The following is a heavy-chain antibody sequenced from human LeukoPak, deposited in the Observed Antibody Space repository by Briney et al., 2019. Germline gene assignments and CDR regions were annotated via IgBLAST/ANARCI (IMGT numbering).Heavy chain of an antibody. CDR2: IYYSGST. Sequence: SETLSLTCTVSGGSLSSYFWSWIRQPPGKGLEWIGYIYYSGSTNYNPSLKSRVTISVDTSKNQFSLKLSSVTAADTAVYYCASARLGSGLEGAFDIWGQGTMVTVSS. J-gene: IGHJ3*02. CDR1: GGSLSSYF. V-gene: IGHV4-59*01. CDR3: ASARLGSGLEGAFDI. D-gene: IGHD6-25*01.